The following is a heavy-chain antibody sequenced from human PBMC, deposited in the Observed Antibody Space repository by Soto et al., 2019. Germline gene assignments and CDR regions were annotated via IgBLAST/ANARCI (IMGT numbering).Heavy chain of an antibody. CDR1: GDSVSSNSAA. V-gene: IGHV6-1*01. CDR2: TYYRSKWYN. J-gene: IGHJ3*02. Sequence: SQTLSLTCAISGDSVSSNSAAWNWIRQSPSRGLEWLGRTYYRSKWYNDYAVSVKSRITINPDTSKNQFSLQLNSVTPEDSAVYYCARDFPNWVPNAFDIWGQGTMVTVSS. D-gene: IGHD7-27*01. CDR3: ARDFPNWVPNAFDI.